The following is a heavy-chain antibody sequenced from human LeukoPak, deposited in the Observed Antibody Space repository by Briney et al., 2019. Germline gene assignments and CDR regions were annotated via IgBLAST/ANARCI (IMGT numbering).Heavy chain of an antibody. J-gene: IGHJ4*02. CDR1: GGSISSYY. CDR2: IYYSGST. D-gene: IGHD3-9*01. Sequence: SETLSLTCTVSGGSISSYYWSWIRQPPGKGLEWIGYIYYSGSTNCNPSLKSRVTISVDTSKNQFSLKLSSVTAADTAVYYCARVEDDWYFDYWGQGTLVTVSS. CDR3: ARVEDDWYFDY. V-gene: IGHV4-59*01.